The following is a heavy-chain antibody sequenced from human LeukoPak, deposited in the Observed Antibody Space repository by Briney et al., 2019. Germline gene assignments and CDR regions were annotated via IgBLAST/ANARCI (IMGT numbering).Heavy chain of an antibody. CDR2: IFYSGTT. J-gene: IGHJ4*02. CDR3: ARGGWNKFDY. Sequence: SETLSLTCTVSGGSISSYYWSWIRQPPGKGLEWIGFIFYSGTTNYNPSLKSRVTISVDTSKNQFSLKLSSVTAADTAVYYCARGGWNKFDYWGQGALVTVSS. CDR1: GGSISSYY. V-gene: IGHV4-59*01. D-gene: IGHD3-22*01.